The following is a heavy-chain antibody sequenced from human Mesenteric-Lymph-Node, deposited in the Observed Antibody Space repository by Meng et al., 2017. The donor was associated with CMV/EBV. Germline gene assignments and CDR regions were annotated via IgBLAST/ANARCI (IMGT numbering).Heavy chain of an antibody. CDR1: GGSISSYY. D-gene: IGHD1-26*01. Sequence: GSLRLSCTVSGGSISSYYWSWIRQPPGKGLEWIGYIYYSGSTNYNPSLKSRVTISVDTSKNQFSLKLNSVTAADTAVYYCARVGGSYGIGGYYYYGMDVWGQGTTVTVSS. V-gene: IGHV4-59*01. CDR2: IYYSGST. CDR3: ARVGGSYGIGGYYYYGMDV. J-gene: IGHJ6*02.